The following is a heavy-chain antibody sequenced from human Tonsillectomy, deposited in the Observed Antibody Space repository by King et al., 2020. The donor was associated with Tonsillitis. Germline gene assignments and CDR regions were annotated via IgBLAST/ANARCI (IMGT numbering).Heavy chain of an antibody. V-gene: IGHV3-9*01. CDR1: GFTFDDYA. D-gene: IGHD3-10*01. CDR3: AKALGDYYYYYAMDV. Sequence: VQLVESGGGLVQPDRSLRLSCAASGFTFDDYAMHWVRQAPGKGLEWVSGISWNSGSIGFGDSVKGRFIISRDNAKNSLYLQIYSLRAEDSALYYCAKALGDYYYYYAMDVWGQGTTVTVSS. J-gene: IGHJ6*02. CDR2: ISWNSGSI.